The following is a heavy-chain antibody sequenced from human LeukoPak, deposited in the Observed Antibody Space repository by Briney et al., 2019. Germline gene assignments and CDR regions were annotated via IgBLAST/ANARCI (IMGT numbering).Heavy chain of an antibody. Sequence: GSLRLSCAASGFTFSSYSMNWIRQPPGKGLEWIGSIYYSGSTYYNPSLKSRVTISVDTSKNQFSLKLSSVTAADTAVYYCARDLSSGWYLGAFDIWGQGTMVTVSS. CDR3: ARDLSSGWYLGAFDI. J-gene: IGHJ3*02. CDR1: GFTFSSYS. V-gene: IGHV4-39*07. CDR2: IYYSGST. D-gene: IGHD6-19*01.